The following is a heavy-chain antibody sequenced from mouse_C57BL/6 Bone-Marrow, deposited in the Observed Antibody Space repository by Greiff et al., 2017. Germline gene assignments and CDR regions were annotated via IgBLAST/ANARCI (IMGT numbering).Heavy chain of an antibody. D-gene: IGHD2-5*01. CDR3: VRRYSNYVPMDY. Sequence: GGGLVQPKGSLKLSCAASGFSFNTYAMNWVRQAPGKGLEWVARIRSKSNNYATYYADSVKDRFTISRDDSESMLYLQMNNLKTEDTAMYYCVRRYSNYVPMDYWGQGTSVTVSS. J-gene: IGHJ4*01. V-gene: IGHV10-1*01. CDR2: IRSKSNNYAT. CDR1: GFSFNTYA.